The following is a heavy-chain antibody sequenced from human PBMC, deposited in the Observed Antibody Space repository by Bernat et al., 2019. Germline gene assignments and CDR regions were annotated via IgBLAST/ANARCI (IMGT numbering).Heavy chain of an antibody. CDR2: ISSSSSYI. CDR1: GFTFSSYD. V-gene: IGHV3-21*01. Sequence: EVQLVESGGGLVKPGGSLRLSCAASGFTFSSYDMSWVRQAPGKGLEWVSSISSSSSYIYYADSVKGRFTISRDNAKNSLYLQMNSLRAEDTAVYYCARASRPGGSCIDYWGQGTLVTVSS. J-gene: IGHJ4*02. CDR3: ARASRPGGSCIDY. D-gene: IGHD1-26*01.